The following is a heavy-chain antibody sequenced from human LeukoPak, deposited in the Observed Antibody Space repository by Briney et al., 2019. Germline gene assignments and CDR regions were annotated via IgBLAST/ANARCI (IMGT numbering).Heavy chain of an antibody. V-gene: IGHV3-49*04. Sequence: SLRLSCTASGFTFGDYSMSWVRQAPGEGREWVAFIRMKTYGVTTEYAASVNGRFTISKDDSKSVVYLQMNSLKTEDSAVYYCTRVARSLEWLLPYAMDVWGQGTTVTVSS. J-gene: IGHJ6*02. CDR2: IRMKTYGVTT. D-gene: IGHD3-3*01. CDR1: GFTFGDYS. CDR3: TRVARSLEWLLPYAMDV.